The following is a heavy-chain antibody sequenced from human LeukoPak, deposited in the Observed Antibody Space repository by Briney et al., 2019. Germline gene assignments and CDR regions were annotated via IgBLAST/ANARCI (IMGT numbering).Heavy chain of an antibody. V-gene: IGHV4-59*01. CDR1: GGSISTYY. J-gene: IGHJ4*02. D-gene: IGHD5-18*01. CDR2: IYNSGST. Sequence: PSETLSLTCTVSGGSISTYYWSWVRLPPGKGLEWIGYIYNSGSTKYNPSLKSRVTVSVDTSENQLSLKLSSVTAADTAVYYCARARPDTAMAVDYWGQGTLVTVSS. CDR3: ARARPDTAMAVDY.